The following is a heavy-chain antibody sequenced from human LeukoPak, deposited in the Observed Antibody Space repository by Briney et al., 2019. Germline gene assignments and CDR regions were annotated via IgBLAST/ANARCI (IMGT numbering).Heavy chain of an antibody. Sequence: KSSETLSLTCAVSGGSIGSSEWWSWLRQPPGKGLEWIGEISLRGYTNYKPSLNSRVTISADQSRNQLSLKLTSVTAADTAIYYCANNWGYGQGLWGQGILVTVSS. D-gene: IGHD7-27*01. CDR1: GGSIGSSEW. CDR2: ISLRGYT. J-gene: IGHJ4*02. V-gene: IGHV4-4*02. CDR3: ANNWGYGQGL.